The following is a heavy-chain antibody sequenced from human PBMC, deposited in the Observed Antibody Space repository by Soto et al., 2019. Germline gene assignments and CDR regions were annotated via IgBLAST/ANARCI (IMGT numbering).Heavy chain of an antibody. D-gene: IGHD6-13*01. J-gene: IGHJ4*02. CDR1: GFTFRSYA. Sequence: QVQLVESGGGVVQPGRSLRLSCAASGFTFRSYAMDWVRQAPGKGLEWVAVISYDGTNKYYADSVKGRFTISRDNSKNTLSLQMNRLRAEDTGVYYCARGDSNSLSDYLGQGTLVTVPS. CDR3: ARGDSNSLSDY. V-gene: IGHV3-30*01. CDR2: ISYDGTNK.